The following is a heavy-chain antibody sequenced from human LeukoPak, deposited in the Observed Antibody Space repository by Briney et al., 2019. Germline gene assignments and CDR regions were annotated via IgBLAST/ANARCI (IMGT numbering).Heavy chain of an antibody. CDR1: GFTFSRYW. D-gene: IGHD3/OR15-3a*01. Sequence: GGSLRLSCAASGFTFSRYWMHWVRQAPGKGLVWVSVIYSGGSTYHADSVKGRFTISRDNSKNTLFLQMNSLRAEDTAVYYCARADGTGGPYDYWGQGTLVTVSS. J-gene: IGHJ4*02. CDR3: ARADGTGGPYDY. V-gene: IGHV3-53*01. CDR2: IYSGGST.